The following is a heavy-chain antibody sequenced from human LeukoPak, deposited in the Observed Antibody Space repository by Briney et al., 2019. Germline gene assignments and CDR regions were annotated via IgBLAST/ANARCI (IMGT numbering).Heavy chain of an antibody. Sequence: PGGSLRLSCAASGFTFGSYAMSWVRQAPGKGLEWVAAISGSGGSTYCADSVKGRVTISRDNSKNTLYLQMNSLRAEDTAVYYCAKGSAAAGTGIDPWGQGTLVTVSS. V-gene: IGHV3-23*01. D-gene: IGHD6-13*01. CDR1: GFTFGSYA. J-gene: IGHJ5*02. CDR3: AKGSAAAGTGIDP. CDR2: ISGSGGST.